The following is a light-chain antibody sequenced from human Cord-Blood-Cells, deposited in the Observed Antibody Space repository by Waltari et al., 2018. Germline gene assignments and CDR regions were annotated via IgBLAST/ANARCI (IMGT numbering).Light chain of an antibody. Sequence: QSALTQPASVSGSPGPSITISCTGTSSDVGSYNRASWYQQHPGKASKLMIYEGSKRPSGVSNRFSGSKSGNTASLTISGLQAEDEADYYCCSYAGSSPYVFGTGTKVTVL. CDR2: EGS. CDR1: SSDVGSYNR. J-gene: IGLJ1*01. CDR3: CSYAGSSPYV. V-gene: IGLV2-23*01.